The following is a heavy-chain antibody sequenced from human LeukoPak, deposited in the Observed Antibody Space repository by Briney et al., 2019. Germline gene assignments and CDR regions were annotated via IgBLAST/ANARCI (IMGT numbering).Heavy chain of an antibody. CDR3: ARGNHLHSSSWAD. J-gene: IGHJ4*02. V-gene: IGHV4-39*07. D-gene: IGHD6-13*01. CDR1: GGSISSSSYY. CDR2: IYYSGST. Sequence: NSSETLSLTCTVSGGSISSSSYYWGWIRQPPGKGMEWIGSIYYSGSTYYNPSLKSRVTISVDTSKNQFSLKLSSVTAADTAVYYCARGNHLHSSSWADWGQGTLVTVSS.